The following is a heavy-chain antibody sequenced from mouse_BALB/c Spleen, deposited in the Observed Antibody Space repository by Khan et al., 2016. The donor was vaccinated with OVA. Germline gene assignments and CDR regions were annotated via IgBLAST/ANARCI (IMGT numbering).Heavy chain of an antibody. CDR3: TRLSYYYDSEGFAY. CDR2: ISTGGSYT. Sequence: EVELVESGGDLVKPGGSLKLSCAASGFTFSTYGMSWVRQTPDKRLEWVATISTGGSYTYYPDSVKGRFTISRDNAKKPLYLQMRSLKSEDTAMFYCTRLSYYYDSEGFAYWGQGTLVTVSA. V-gene: IGHV5-6*01. D-gene: IGHD1-1*01. J-gene: IGHJ3*01. CDR1: GFTFSTYG.